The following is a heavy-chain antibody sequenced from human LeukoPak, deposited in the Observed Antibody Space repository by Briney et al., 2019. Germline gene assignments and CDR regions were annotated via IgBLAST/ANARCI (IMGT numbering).Heavy chain of an antibody. V-gene: IGHV4-4*07. CDR2: MSTSGST. CDR3: ARVNSSGSFHDY. D-gene: IGHD3-22*01. Sequence: SETLSLTCTISGGSISSDYWSWIRQPAGKGLEWIGRMSTSGSTNYNPSLASRVTMSVDKSKNQFSLNLNSVTAADTAVYFCARVNSSGSFHDYWGQGARVTVSS. J-gene: IGHJ4*02. CDR1: GGSISSDY.